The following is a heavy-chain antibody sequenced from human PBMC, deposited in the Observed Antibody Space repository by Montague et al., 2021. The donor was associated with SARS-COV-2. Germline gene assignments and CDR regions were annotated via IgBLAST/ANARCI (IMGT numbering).Heavy chain of an antibody. J-gene: IGHJ6*02. Sequence: SETLSLTCTVSGGSISSYYWSWIRQPPGKGLEWIGYTYYSGSTNYNPSLKSRVTISVDTSKNQFSLKLSSVTAADTAVYYCAREFGGTTYYYGMDVWGQGTTVTVSS. CDR3: AREFGGTTYYYGMDV. V-gene: IGHV4-59*01. CDR2: TYYSGST. CDR1: GGSISSYY. D-gene: IGHD4-17*01.